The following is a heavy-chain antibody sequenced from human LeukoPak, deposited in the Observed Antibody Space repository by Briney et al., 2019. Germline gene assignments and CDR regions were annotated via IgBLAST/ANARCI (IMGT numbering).Heavy chain of an antibody. V-gene: IGHV3-23*01. Sequence: GGSLTLSCAASGFTFSSYAMSWVRQAPGKGLEWVSAISGSGGSTYYADSVKGRFTISRDNSKNTLYLQMNSLRAEDTAVYDCANLWGSYRPLDYWGQGTLVTVSA. CDR2: ISGSGGST. J-gene: IGHJ4*02. CDR3: ANLWGSYRPLDY. CDR1: GFTFSSYA. D-gene: IGHD3-16*02.